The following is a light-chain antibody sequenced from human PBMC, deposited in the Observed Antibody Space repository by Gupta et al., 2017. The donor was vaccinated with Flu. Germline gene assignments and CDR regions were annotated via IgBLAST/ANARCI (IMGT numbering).Light chain of an antibody. CDR3: NSPASSGNNLSV. CDR2: GKN. J-gene: IGLJ1*01. V-gene: IGLV3-19*01. Sequence: SSELTQDPAVSVALGQTVRITCQGDSLRSYYASWYQQKPGQAPVLVIYGKNNRPSGIPDRFSGSSSGNTDSLTITGAQAEDEADYDGNSPASSGNNLSVCGTGTKITV. CDR1: SLRSYY.